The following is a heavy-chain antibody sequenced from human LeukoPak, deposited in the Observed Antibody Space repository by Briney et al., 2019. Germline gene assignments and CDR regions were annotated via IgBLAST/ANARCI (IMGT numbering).Heavy chain of an antibody. CDR2: IISSESYI. V-gene: IGHV3-21*01. CDR3: ATSGYYYGLVDS. Sequence: GGYLRLSCAASGFIFSAYSMNWVRQAPGKGLEWVSSIISSESYIYYADSVKGRFTIFRDNAKNSLYLQMNSLRAEDTAVYYCATSGYYYGLVDSWGQGTLVTVSS. D-gene: IGHD5-18*01. CDR1: GFIFSAYS. J-gene: IGHJ4*02.